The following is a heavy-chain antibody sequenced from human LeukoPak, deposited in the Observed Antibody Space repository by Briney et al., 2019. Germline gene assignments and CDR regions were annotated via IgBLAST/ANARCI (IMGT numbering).Heavy chain of an antibody. J-gene: IGHJ2*01. D-gene: IGHD3-22*01. Sequence: PSETLSLTCTVSGGSISSSSYYWGWIRQPPGKGLEWIGTIYYSGSTYYNPSLKSRVTMSVDTSKNHFSLKLSSVTAADTAVYYCARLAKIVVVRSYWYFDLWGRGTLVTVSS. CDR2: IYYSGST. CDR3: ARLAKIVVVRSYWYFDL. V-gene: IGHV4-39*07. CDR1: GGSISSSSYY.